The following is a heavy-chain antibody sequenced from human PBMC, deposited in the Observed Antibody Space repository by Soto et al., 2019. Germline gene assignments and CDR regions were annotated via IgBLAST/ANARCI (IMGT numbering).Heavy chain of an antibody. CDR1: GGTFSSYT. J-gene: IGHJ4*02. Sequence: QVQLVQSGAEVKKPGSSVKVSCKASGGTFSSYTISWVRQAPGQGLEWMGRIIPILGIANYAQKFQGRVTITADKSTSTAYMELSSLRSEDTAVYYCARRRRGSSGYSDYWGQGTLVTVSS. D-gene: IGHD3-22*01. V-gene: IGHV1-69*02. CDR2: IIPILGIA. CDR3: ARRRRGSSGYSDY.